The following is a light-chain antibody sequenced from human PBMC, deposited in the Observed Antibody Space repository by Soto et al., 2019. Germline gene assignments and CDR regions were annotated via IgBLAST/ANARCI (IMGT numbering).Light chain of an antibody. CDR2: EAT. V-gene: IGLV2-23*01. J-gene: IGLJ2*01. Sequence: QSALTQPASVSGSPEQSITISCTGTSSDVGSYNLVSWYQQHPGKAPKVMIYEATKRPSGVSNRFSGSKSGNTASLTISGLQAEDEGDYYCSSYGGSNNLVFGGGTKVTVL. CDR1: SSDVGSYNL. CDR3: SSYGGSNNLV.